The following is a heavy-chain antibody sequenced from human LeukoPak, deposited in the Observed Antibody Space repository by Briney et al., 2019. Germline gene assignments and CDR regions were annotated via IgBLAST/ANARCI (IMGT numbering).Heavy chain of an antibody. CDR2: SIPIFGTA. CDR3: EIELGY. V-gene: IGHV1-69*13. J-gene: IGHJ4*02. CDR1: GGTFSINA. Sequence: SVTVSFKSSGGTFSINAVSWVRHGPGQGLGWMGGSIPIFGTATSANNFQGRVTITADESASTDYMEQRSLRSEDTAVYYCEIELGYWGQGTLVTVSS.